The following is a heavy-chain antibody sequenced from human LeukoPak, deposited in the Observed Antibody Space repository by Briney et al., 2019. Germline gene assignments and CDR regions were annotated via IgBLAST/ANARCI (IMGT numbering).Heavy chain of an antibody. CDR1: GYTFTGYY. CDR3: ARDPTVEMAFDI. Sequence: ASVKVSCKASGYTFTGYYMHWVRQAPGQGLEWMGWINPNSGGTNYAQKFQGRVTMTRDTSFSTAYMELSRLRSDDTAVYYCARDPTVEMAFDIWGQGTMVTVSS. J-gene: IGHJ3*02. CDR2: INPNSGGT. D-gene: IGHD5-24*01. V-gene: IGHV1-2*02.